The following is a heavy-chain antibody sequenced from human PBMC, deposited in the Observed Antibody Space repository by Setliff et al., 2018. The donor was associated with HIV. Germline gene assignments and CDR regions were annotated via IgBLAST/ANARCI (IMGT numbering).Heavy chain of an antibody. Sequence: GGSLRLSCAASGFIFSSYSMNWVRQAPGKGLEWVSYISSSTSTIYYADSVKGRFTISRDNAKNSLYLQMNGLRAEDTAVYFCATLPAAIVATAYYFDYWGQGTLVTVSS. J-gene: IGHJ4*02. D-gene: IGHD5-12*01. V-gene: IGHV3-48*01. CDR2: ISSSTSTI. CDR1: GFIFSSYS. CDR3: ATLPAAIVATAYYFDY.